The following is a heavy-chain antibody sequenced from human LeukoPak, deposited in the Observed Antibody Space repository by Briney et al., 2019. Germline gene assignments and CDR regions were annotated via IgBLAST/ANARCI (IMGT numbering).Heavy chain of an antibody. CDR3: ARRSSGSPPYYFDY. CDR2: INSDGSTT. J-gene: IGHJ4*02. Sequence: GGSLRPSCAASGFTFSSYWMHWVRQAPGEGLVWVSRINSDGSTTNYADSVKGRFTISRDNAKNTLDLQMNSLRAEDTAVYYCARRSSGSPPYYFDYWGQGTLVTVSS. D-gene: IGHD1-26*01. V-gene: IGHV3-74*01. CDR1: GFTFSSYW.